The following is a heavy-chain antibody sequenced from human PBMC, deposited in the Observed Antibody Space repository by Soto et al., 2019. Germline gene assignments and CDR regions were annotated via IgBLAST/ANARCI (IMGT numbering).Heavy chain of an antibody. Sequence: EVQLLESGGGLVQPGGSLTLSCAASGFTFSSCAMSWVREAPGKGLEWVSAIGDNGVSKYYADSVKGRFTISRDNSKNTLYLQMNSLRADDTAVYYCATSLQTTVTSEFWGQGALVTVSS. CDR1: GFTFSSCA. CDR3: ATSLQTTVTSEF. V-gene: IGHV3-23*01. CDR2: IGDNGVSK. J-gene: IGHJ4*02. D-gene: IGHD4-17*01.